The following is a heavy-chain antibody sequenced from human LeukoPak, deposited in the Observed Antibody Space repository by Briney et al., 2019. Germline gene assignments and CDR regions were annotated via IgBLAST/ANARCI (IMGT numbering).Heavy chain of an antibody. CDR2: PNSGNT. CDR3: ANSFVSSATDPTLFDY. D-gene: IGHD6-25*01. J-gene: IGHJ4*02. Sequence: PNSGNTGYAQKFQGRVTITRNTSISTAYMELSSLRSEDTAVYYCANSFVSSATDPTLFDYWGQGTLVTVSS. V-gene: IGHV1-8*03.